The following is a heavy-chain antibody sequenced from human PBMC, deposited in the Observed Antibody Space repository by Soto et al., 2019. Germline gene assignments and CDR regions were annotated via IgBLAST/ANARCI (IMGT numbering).Heavy chain of an antibody. CDR2: FDPEDGET. D-gene: IGHD5-12*01. Sequence: ASVKVSCKVSGYTLTELSMHWVLQAPGKGLEWMGGFDPEDGETIYAQKFQGRVTMTEDTSTDTAYMELSSLRSEDTAVYYCATVGYDPADFDYWGQGTLVTVSS. J-gene: IGHJ4*02. CDR3: ATVGYDPADFDY. V-gene: IGHV1-24*01. CDR1: GYTLTELS.